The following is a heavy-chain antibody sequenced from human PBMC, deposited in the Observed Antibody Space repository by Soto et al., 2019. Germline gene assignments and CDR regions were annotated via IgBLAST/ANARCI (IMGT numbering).Heavy chain of an antibody. CDR3: AKEGGVPMAVAVEPYFDY. CDR1: VYIFTNYW. Sequence: GESLKISCQGSVYIFTNYWIGWVRQMPGKGLEWMGIIYPGDSDTRYSPSFQGQVTISADNSKNTLYLQMNSLRPKDTAFYYCAKEGGVPMAVAVEPYFDYWGQGTLVTVSS. J-gene: IGHJ4*02. V-gene: IGHV5-51*01. D-gene: IGHD3-22*01. CDR2: IYPGDSDT.